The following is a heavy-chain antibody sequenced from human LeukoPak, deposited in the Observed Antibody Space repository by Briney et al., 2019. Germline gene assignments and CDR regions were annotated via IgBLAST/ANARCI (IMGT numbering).Heavy chain of an antibody. J-gene: IGHJ3*02. CDR3: AVWWHVVDAFDI. CDR2: IYYSGST. CDR1: GGSISSSSYY. D-gene: IGHD4/OR15-4a*01. Sequence: PSQTLSLTCTVSGGSISSSSYYWGWIRQPPGKGREWIVSIYYSGSTYYNPSLKSRITISVDTSKNQFSLKLSSVTAADTAVYYCAVWWHVVDAFDIWGQGTMVTLSS. V-gene: IGHV4-39*01.